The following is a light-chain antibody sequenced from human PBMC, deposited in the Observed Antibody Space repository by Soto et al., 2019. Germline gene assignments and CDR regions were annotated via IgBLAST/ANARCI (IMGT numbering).Light chain of an antibody. V-gene: IGKV1-27*01. CDR3: QKYNTVPRT. Sequence: DIQMTQSPSSLSASVGDRVTITCRASQGSSRFLAWYQQKPGKVPKLLIYAASILQSGVPPRFSGSGFGTDFTLTISSLQPEDVATYYCQKYNTVPRTFGQGTKVEI. CDR2: AAS. J-gene: IGKJ1*01. CDR1: QGSSRF.